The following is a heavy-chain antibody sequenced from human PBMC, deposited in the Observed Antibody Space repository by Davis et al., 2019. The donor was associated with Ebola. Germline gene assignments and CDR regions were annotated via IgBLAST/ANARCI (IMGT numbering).Heavy chain of an antibody. CDR2: VYTSGST. D-gene: IGHD1-7*01. CDR1: GGSISSGTYY. V-gene: IGHV4-61*09. CDR3: ARVGVKNWNSGGWYDFDY. Sequence: SETLSLTCTVSGGSISSGTYYWSWIRQPAGKGLEWIGHVYTSGSTHYNPSLKSRVTLSVDTSKNQFPLKLSSVTAADTAVYYCARVGVKNWNSGGWYDFDYWGQGTQVTVSS. J-gene: IGHJ4*02.